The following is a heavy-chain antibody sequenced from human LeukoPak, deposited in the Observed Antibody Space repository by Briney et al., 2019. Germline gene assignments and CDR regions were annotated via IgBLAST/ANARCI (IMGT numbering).Heavy chain of an antibody. D-gene: IGHD3-10*01. CDR3: ARGNFYDNKGYSPELRY. Sequence: ASVKVSCKASGYTFTAYYMHWVRQAPGQGLEWMGWINPNSGDTNYAQKFQGRVTMTRDTSISTAYMELSRLTSDDTAVYYCARGNFYDNKGYSPELRYWGQGTLVTVSS. CDR1: GYTFTAYY. CDR2: INPNSGDT. J-gene: IGHJ4*02. V-gene: IGHV1-2*02.